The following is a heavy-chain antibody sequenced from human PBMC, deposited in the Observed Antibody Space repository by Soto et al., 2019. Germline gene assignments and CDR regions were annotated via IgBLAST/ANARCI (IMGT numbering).Heavy chain of an antibody. CDR2: ITSGGTT. J-gene: IGHJ4*01. CDR3: ARVLYATWSSFDY. Sequence: GGSLRLSCTASGFTFSSYEMTWVRQAPGKGLEWISYITSGGTTYYADSAKGRFTISRDNAKNSLYLHLNSLTAEDTAIYYCARVLYATWSSFDYWGQEPWSPSPQ. D-gene: IGHD1-26*01. V-gene: IGHV3-48*03. CDR1: GFTFSSYE.